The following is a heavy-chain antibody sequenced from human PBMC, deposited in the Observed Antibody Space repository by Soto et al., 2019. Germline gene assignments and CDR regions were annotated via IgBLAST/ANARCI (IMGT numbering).Heavy chain of an antibody. J-gene: IGHJ6*02. CDR3: AKTRVVVAATPFYYYGMYV. V-gene: IGHV3-23*01. D-gene: IGHD2-15*01. CDR1: GFTFSSYA. CDR2: ISGSGGST. Sequence: EVQLLESGGGLVQPGGSLRLSCAASGFTFSSYAMSWVRQAPGKGLEWVSAISGSGGSTYYADSVKGRFTISRDNSKNTLYLQMNSLRAEYTAVYYCAKTRVVVAATPFYYYGMYVWGPGTTVTVSS.